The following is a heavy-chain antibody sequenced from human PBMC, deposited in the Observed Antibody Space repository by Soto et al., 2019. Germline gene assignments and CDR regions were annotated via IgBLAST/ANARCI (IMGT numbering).Heavy chain of an antibody. CDR3: ARGLTAVAPFDY. CDR1: GGSFSGYY. D-gene: IGHD6-19*01. Sequence: SETLSLTCAVYGGSFSGYYWSWIRQPPGKGLEWIGEINHSGSTNYNPSLKSRVTISVDTSKNQFSLKLSSVTAADTAVYYCARGLTAVAPFDYWGQGTLVTVS. CDR2: INHSGST. V-gene: IGHV4-34*01. J-gene: IGHJ4*02.